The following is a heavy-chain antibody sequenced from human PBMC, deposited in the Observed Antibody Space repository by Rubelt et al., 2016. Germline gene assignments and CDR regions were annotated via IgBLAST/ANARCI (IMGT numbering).Heavy chain of an antibody. CDR1: GGTFSSYA. J-gene: IGHJ3*02. Sequence: QVQLVQSGAEVKKPGSSVKVSCKASGGTFSSYAISWVRPAPGQGLEWMGGIIPIFGTANYAQKFQGRVTITADESTSTAYMELSSLRSEDTAVDYCARGGAAAADDNDAFDIWGQGTMVTVSS. CDR3: ARGGAAAADDNDAFDI. CDR2: IIPIFGTA. V-gene: IGHV1-69*01. D-gene: IGHD6-13*01.